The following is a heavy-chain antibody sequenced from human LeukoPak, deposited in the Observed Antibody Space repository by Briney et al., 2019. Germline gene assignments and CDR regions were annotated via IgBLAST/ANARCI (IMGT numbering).Heavy chain of an antibody. D-gene: IGHD3-3*01. CDR3: SRVRFLEWLLYSEYFDY. V-gene: IGHV1-2*02. J-gene: IGHJ4*02. CDR2: INPNSGGT. Sequence: GASVKVSCKASGYTFTGYYMHWVRQAPGQGLEWMGWINPNSGGTNYAQEFQGRVTMTRDTSISTAYMELMRLRSDDTAVYYCSRVRFLEWLLYSEYFDYWGQGTLVTVSS. CDR1: GYTFTGYY.